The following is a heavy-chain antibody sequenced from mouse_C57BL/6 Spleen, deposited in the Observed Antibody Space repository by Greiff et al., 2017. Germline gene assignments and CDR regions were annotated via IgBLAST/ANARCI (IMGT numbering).Heavy chain of an antibody. CDR3: ARWPFYDYDDYYAMDY. Sequence: VQLQQSGAELVRPGTSVKMSCKASGYTFTNYWIGWAKQRPGHGLEWIGDIYPGGGYTNYNEKFKGKATLTADKSSSTAYMQFSSLTSEDSAIYYCARWPFYDYDDYYAMDYWGQGTSVTVSS. D-gene: IGHD2-4*01. CDR1: GYTFTNYW. J-gene: IGHJ4*01. V-gene: IGHV1-63*01. CDR2: IYPGGGYT.